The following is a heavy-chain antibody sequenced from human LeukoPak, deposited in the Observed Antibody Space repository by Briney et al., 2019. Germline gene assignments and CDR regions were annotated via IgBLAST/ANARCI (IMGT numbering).Heavy chain of an antibody. Sequence: PGGSLRLPCVASGFTFSDHFMSWIRQAPGKGLEWVSHISRSGSTISYADSVKGRFTISRDNAKNSLYLQMNSLRADDTAVYYCASKGSSSHYYYYGMDVWGQGTTVTVSS. CDR1: GFTFSDHF. V-gene: IGHV3-11*01. CDR3: ASKGSSSHYYYYGMDV. D-gene: IGHD6-6*01. J-gene: IGHJ6*02. CDR2: ISRSGSTI.